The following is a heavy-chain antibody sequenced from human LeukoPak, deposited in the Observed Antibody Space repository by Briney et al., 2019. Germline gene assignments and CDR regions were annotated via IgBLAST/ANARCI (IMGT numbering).Heavy chain of an antibody. CDR2: IKQDGSEK. CDR1: GFTFSSYW. V-gene: IGHV3-7*04. D-gene: IGHD3-9*01. J-gene: IGHJ4*02. CDR3: ARGGTYYDILTGYYTAWYFDY. Sequence: GGSLRLPCAASGFTFSSYWMSWVRQAPGKGLEWVANIKQDGSEKYYVDSVKGRFTISRDNAKNSLYLQMNSLRAEDTAVYYRARGGTYYDILTGYYTAWYFDYWGQGTLVTVSS.